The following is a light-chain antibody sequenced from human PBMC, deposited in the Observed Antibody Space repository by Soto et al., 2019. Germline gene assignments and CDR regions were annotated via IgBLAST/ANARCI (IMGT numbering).Light chain of an antibody. V-gene: IGKV3D-15*01. J-gene: IGKJ5*01. CDR2: GAS. CDR3: QQYKSYSPLT. Sequence: EIVMTQSPATLSVSPGERATLSCRASQSVSSNLAWYQQKPGQAPRLLIYGASTRATGIPARFSGSGSGTEFTLTISSLQSEDFAVYYCQQYKSYSPLTFGQGTRLESK. CDR1: QSVSSN.